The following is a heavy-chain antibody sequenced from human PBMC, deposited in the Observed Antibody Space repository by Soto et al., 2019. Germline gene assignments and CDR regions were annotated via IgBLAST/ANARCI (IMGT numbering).Heavy chain of an antibody. V-gene: IGHV1-18*01. CDR2: ISAYNGNT. CDR3: ATNAFDIVVVPAYPYGMDV. D-gene: IGHD2-2*01. CDR1: GYTFTSYG. J-gene: IGHJ6*02. Sequence: ASVKVSCKASGYTFTSYGISWVRQAPGQGLEWMGWISAYNGNTNYAQKLQGRVTMTTDTSTSTAYMELRSLRSDDTAVYYCATNAFDIVVVPAYPYGMDVWGQATTVTVSS.